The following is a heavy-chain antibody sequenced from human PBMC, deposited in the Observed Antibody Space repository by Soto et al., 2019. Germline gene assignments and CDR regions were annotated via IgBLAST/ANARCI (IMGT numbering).Heavy chain of an antibody. Sequence: RNCCRGAEDCCTGYWSSWVSTMHGKGLEWMGRIDPSDSYTNYSPSFQGHVTISADKSISTAYLQWSSLKASDTAMYYCAKTEYCSSTSCPGPYYYYYGMDVWGQGTTVTVSS. V-gene: IGHV5-10-1*01. CDR3: AKTEYCSSTSCPGPYYYYYGMDV. CDR1: EDCCTGYW. J-gene: IGHJ6*02. CDR2: IDPSDSYT. D-gene: IGHD2-2*01.